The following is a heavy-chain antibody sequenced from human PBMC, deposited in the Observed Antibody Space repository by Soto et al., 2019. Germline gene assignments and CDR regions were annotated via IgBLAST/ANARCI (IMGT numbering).Heavy chain of an antibody. Sequence: PGGSLRLSCAASGFTVSSNYMSWVRQAPGKGLEWVSVIYSGGSTYYADSVKGRFTISRDNSKNTLYLQMNSLRAEDTAVYYCARYYGDYGHFKSVNWFDPWGQGPLVTVSS. CDR2: IYSGGST. CDR3: ARYYGDYGHFKSVNWFDP. CDR1: GFTVSSNY. V-gene: IGHV3-66*01. D-gene: IGHD4-17*01. J-gene: IGHJ5*02.